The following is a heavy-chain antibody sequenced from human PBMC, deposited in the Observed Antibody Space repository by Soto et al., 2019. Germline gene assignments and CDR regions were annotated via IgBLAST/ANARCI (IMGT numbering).Heavy chain of an antibody. V-gene: IGHV4-38-2*01. CDR1: GYSISSGYY. D-gene: IGHD6-13*01. Sequence: SETLSLTCAVSGYSISSGYYWGWIRQPPGKGLEWIGSIYHSGSTYYNPSLKSRVTISVDTSKNQFSLKLSSVTAADTAVYYCARGSSIGSSWFFNWFDPWGQGTLVTVSS. J-gene: IGHJ5*02. CDR2: IYHSGST. CDR3: ARGSSIGSSWFFNWFDP.